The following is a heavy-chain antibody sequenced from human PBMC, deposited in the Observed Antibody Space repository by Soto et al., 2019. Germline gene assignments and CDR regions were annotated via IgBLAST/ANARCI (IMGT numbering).Heavy chain of an antibody. V-gene: IGHV4-31*03. CDR2: IYYSGST. CDR1: GGSISSGGYY. Sequence: TSETLSLTCTVSGGSISSGGYYWSWIRQHPGKGLEWIGYIYYSGSTYYNPSLKSRVTISVDTSKNQFSLKLSSVTAADTAVYYCARQYSGSYEGHYYYGMDVWGQGTTVTVSS. CDR3: ARQYSGSYEGHYYYGMDV. D-gene: IGHD1-26*01. J-gene: IGHJ6*02.